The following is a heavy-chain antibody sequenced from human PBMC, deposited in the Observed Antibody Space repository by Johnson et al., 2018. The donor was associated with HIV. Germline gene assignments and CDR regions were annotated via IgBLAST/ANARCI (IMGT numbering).Heavy chain of an antibody. CDR1: GFTFSSYW. D-gene: IGHD2-8*02. V-gene: IGHV3-74*01. J-gene: IGHJ3*02. CDR3: AKDPIVLVVYAISAFDI. Sequence: VQLVESGGGLVQPGGSLRLSCAASGFTFSSYWMHWVRQAPGKGLVWVSRINSDGSSTSYADSVKGRFTISGDNAKNTLYLQMNSLRAEDTAVYYCAKDPIVLVVYAISAFDIWGQGTMVTVSS. CDR2: INSDGSST.